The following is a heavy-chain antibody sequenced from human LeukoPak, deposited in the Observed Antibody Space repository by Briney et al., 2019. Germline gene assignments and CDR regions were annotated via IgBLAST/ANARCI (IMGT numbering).Heavy chain of an antibody. V-gene: IGHV3-23*01. CDR2: ISGSGGST. Sequence: PGGSLRLSCAASGFTFSSYAMSWVRQAPGKGLEWISAISGSGGSTYYADSVKGRFTISRDNSKNTLYLQMNSLRAEDTAVYYCAKGQIAAAGTTADYWGQGTLVTVSS. CDR1: GFTFSSYA. J-gene: IGHJ4*02. CDR3: AKGQIAAAGTTADY. D-gene: IGHD6-13*01.